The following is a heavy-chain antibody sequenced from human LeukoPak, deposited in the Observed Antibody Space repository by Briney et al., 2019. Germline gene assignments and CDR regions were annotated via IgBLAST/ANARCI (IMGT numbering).Heavy chain of an antibody. Sequence: PGGSLRLSCAASGFTFSSYAMTWVHQTPEKGLEWVSAISGGGGHTFYADSVRGRFSTSRDNSKNTLFLQMNSLRAEDTAIYFCAKNYAAYRPFYDYWGQGILVTVSS. D-gene: IGHD4-17*01. CDR1: GFTFSSYA. CDR3: AKNYAAYRPFYDY. V-gene: IGHV3-23*01. CDR2: ISGGGGHT. J-gene: IGHJ4*02.